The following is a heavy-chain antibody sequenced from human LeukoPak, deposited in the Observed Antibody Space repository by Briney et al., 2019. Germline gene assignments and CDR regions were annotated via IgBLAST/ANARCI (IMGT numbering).Heavy chain of an antibody. Sequence: GGSLRLSCAASGFTVNSNYMSWVRQAPGKGLEWVSVIYSGGSTYYADSVKGRFTISRDHSNNMLYLQMNSLRVEDTAVHYCARDNYYCYMDVWGIGTTVTISS. CDR2: IYSGGST. CDR3: ARDNYYCYMDV. CDR1: GFTVNSNY. V-gene: IGHV3-66*01. J-gene: IGHJ6*03.